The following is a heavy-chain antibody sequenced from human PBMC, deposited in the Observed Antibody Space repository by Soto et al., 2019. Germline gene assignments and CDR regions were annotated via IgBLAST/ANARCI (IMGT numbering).Heavy chain of an antibody. Sequence: QVQLQESGPGLVKPSQTLSLTCTVSGGSISSGGYYWNWIRQHPGKGLEWVGYIYYGGSTYYNPSIESGVTVSVETSKNQLSLKLSSVAAADTAGYYCAREPLAWGQGILVTVSS. CDR3: AREPLA. CDR2: IYYGGST. V-gene: IGHV4-31*03. J-gene: IGHJ4*02. D-gene: IGHD3-3*02. CDR1: GGSISSGGYY.